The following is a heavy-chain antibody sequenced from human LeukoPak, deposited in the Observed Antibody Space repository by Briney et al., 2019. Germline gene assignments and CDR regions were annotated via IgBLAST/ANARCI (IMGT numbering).Heavy chain of an antibody. D-gene: IGHD5-18*01. J-gene: IGHJ4*02. V-gene: IGHV3-7*01. CDR2: VKQDGNEK. Sequence: GGSLRLSCAASGFTFSSYWMSWVRQAPGKGLEWVANVKQDGNEKYYVDSVKGRFTISRDNAKNSLYVQMNSLRAEDTAVYYCARDTGYGFDYWGQGTLVTVSS. CDR3: ARDTGYGFDY. CDR1: GFTFSSYW.